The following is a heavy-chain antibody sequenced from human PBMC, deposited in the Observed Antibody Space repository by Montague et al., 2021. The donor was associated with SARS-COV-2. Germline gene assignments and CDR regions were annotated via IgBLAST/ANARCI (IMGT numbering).Heavy chain of an antibody. D-gene: IGHD5-18*01. Sequence: SPRLSCAAAGFTFSRYSMNWVRQAPGKGLEWISYISMSETRTQYADSVKGRFTISRDNARNSLYLQMRSLTGGDTAVYYCARVASEHTAMAPDYWGQGTLVTVSS. CDR3: ARVASEHTAMAPDY. CDR1: GFTFSRYS. V-gene: IGHV3-48*04. J-gene: IGHJ4*02. CDR2: ISMSETRT.